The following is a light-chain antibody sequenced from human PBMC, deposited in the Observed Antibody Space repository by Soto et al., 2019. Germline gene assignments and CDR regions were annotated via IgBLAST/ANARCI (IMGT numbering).Light chain of an antibody. CDR1: QTISSW. CDR3: QQYYSYPPT. CDR2: TAS. V-gene: IGKV1-5*01. J-gene: IGKJ5*01. Sequence: IQMTPSPSTLSGSLGDRVTITCRASQTISSWLAWYQQKPGKAPKLLIYTASTLQSGVPSRFRGSGSGTDFTLTISCLQSEDFETYYCQQYYSYPPTFGQGTRLEIK.